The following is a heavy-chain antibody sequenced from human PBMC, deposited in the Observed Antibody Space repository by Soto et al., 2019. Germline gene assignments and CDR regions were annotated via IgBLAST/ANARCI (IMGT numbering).Heavy chain of an antibody. CDR2: IIAYNGNT. CDR1: GGTFSSYT. J-gene: IGHJ6*02. CDR3: ARDGVVDCSGGSCYSPYYYYYGMDV. D-gene: IGHD2-15*01. V-gene: IGHV1-18*01. Sequence: ASVKVSCKASGGTFSSYTISWVRQAPGQGLEWMGRIIAYNGNTNYAQKLQGRVTMTTDTSTSTAYMELRSLRSDDTAVYYCARDGVVDCSGGSCYSPYYYYYGMDVWGQGTTVTVSS.